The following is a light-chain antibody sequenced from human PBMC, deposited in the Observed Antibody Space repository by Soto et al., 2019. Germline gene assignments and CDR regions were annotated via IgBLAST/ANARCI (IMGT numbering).Light chain of an antibody. V-gene: IGKV3-20*01. Sequence: EIVLTQSPGTLSLSPGERATLSCRASQSVSSSYLAWYQQKPGQAPRLLIYGASNRVTGIPERFSGSGSGTELTLTISRLEPEDFAVYYCQQYGSSPYTFGQGTKVDIK. J-gene: IGKJ2*01. CDR3: QQYGSSPYT. CDR1: QSVSSSY. CDR2: GAS.